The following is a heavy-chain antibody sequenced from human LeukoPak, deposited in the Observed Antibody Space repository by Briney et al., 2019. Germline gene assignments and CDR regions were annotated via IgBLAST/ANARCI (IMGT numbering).Heavy chain of an antibody. CDR1: VDSISGYY. Sequence: SEPLSLPCTVPVDSISGYYWSWIRQPPAKGLEWIGYMYYSGNTNSNPSLKSRLTTSLDTSKNQFSLKLSSVTAADTAVYYCARGKYYFDYWGQGTLVTVSS. V-gene: IGHV4-59*01. J-gene: IGHJ4*02. CDR3: ARGKYYFDY. CDR2: MYYSGNT.